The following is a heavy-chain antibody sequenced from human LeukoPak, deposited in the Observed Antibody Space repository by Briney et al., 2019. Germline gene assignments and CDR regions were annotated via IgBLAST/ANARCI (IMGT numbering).Heavy chain of an antibody. Sequence: PSETLSLTCTVSGGSISSYHWSWIRQPPGKGLEWIGFIYSGSANYNPSLKSRVTISVDTSKNQFSLKLNSVTAADTAVYYCARGGWYFHYWGQGTLVTVSS. CDR3: ARGGWYFHY. J-gene: IGHJ4*02. D-gene: IGHD6-19*01. CDR2: IYSGSA. V-gene: IGHV4-59*01. CDR1: GGSISSYH.